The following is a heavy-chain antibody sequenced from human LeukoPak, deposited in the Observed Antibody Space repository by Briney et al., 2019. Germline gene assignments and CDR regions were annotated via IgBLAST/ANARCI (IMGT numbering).Heavy chain of an antibody. J-gene: IGHJ3*02. Sequence: QAGGSLRLSCAPSGFTFSSYAMSGVRQAPGKGLEWVAVISGGGSGTYYADSVRGRFTISRDNSKNTVYLQMNSLRAEDTAIYYCAKAVGSSGYFSRDAFDIWGQGTMVTVSS. CDR2: ISGGGSGT. CDR1: GFTFSSYA. V-gene: IGHV3-23*01. D-gene: IGHD3-22*01. CDR3: AKAVGSSGYFSRDAFDI.